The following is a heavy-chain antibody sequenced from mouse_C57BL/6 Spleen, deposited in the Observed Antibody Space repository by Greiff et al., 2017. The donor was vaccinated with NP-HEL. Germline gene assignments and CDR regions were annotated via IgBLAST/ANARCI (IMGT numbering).Heavy chain of an antibody. CDR1: GYSFTGCF. D-gene: IGHD2-3*01. Sequence: EVQLQQSGPELVKPGDSVKISCKASGYSFTGCFMNWVMQSHGKSLEWIGRINPYNGDTFYNQKFKGKATLTVDKSSSTAHMELRSLTSEDSAVYYCARGSLDGSWFAYWGQGTLVTVSA. CDR2: INPYNGDT. V-gene: IGHV1-20*01. CDR3: ARGSLDGSWFAY. J-gene: IGHJ3*01.